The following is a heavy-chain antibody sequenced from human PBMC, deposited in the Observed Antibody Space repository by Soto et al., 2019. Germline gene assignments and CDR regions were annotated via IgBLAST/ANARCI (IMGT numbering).Heavy chain of an antibody. D-gene: IGHD3-10*01. J-gene: IGHJ4*02. CDR3: ASARYYGSGSYKLFHY. CDR2: INWNGGST. V-gene: IGHV3-20*04. Sequence: EVQLVESGGGVVRPGGSLRLSCAASGFTFDDYGMSWVRQAPGKGLEWVSGINWNGGSTGYAGSVKGRFTISRDNAKNSLYLQMNSLIAEETALYYCASARYYGSGSYKLFHYWGQGTLVTVSS. CDR1: GFTFDDYG.